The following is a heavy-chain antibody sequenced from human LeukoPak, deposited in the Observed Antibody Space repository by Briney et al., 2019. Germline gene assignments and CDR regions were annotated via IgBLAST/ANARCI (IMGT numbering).Heavy chain of an antibody. Sequence: SVKVSCKASGGTFSSYAISWVRQAPGQGLEWMGGIIPIFGTANYAQKFQGRVTITADESTSTAYMELSSLRSEDTAVYYCARVRRWLQLGGAFDIWGQGTMVTVSS. J-gene: IGHJ3*02. CDR1: GGTFSSYA. CDR3: ARVRRWLQLGGAFDI. D-gene: IGHD5-24*01. V-gene: IGHV1-69*13. CDR2: IIPIFGTA.